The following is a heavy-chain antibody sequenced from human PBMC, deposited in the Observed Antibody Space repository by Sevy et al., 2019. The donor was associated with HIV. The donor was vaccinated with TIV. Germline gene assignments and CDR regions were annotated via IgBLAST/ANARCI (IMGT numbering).Heavy chain of an antibody. D-gene: IGHD3-22*01. CDR3: TTDPYYDDSTGFQPYFDY. V-gene: IGHV3-15*07. CDR1: GFTFSNAW. J-gene: IGHJ4*02. CDR2: IKSKTDGGTT. Sequence: GGSLRLSCAASGFTFSNAWLNWVRQAPGKGLEWVGRIKSKTDGGTTDYAAPVKGRFTISRDDSKNTLYLQMNSLKTEDTAVYYCTTDPYYDDSTGFQPYFDYRGQGTLVTVSS.